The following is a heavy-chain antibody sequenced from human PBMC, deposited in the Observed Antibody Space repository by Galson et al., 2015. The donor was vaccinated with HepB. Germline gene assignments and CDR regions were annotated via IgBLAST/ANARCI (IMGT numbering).Heavy chain of an antibody. CDR3: ARDSGYSSSWSFDY. CDR1: GFTFSSYS. V-gene: IGHV3-48*01. CDR2: ISSSSSTI. D-gene: IGHD6-13*01. J-gene: IGHJ4*02. Sequence: SLRLSCAASGFTFSSYSMNWVRQAPGKGLEWVSYISSSSSTIYYAVSVKGRFTISRDNAKNSLYLQMNSLRAEDTAVYYCARDSGYSSSWSFDYWGQGTLVTVSS.